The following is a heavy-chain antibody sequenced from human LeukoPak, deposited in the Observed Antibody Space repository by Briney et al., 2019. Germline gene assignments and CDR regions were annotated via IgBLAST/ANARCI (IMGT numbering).Heavy chain of an antibody. CDR1: GCTFTGYY. CDR2: INPNSGGT. J-gene: IGHJ4*02. V-gene: IGHV1-2*02. CDR3: ATTREPGYSSGWFDY. Sequence: ASVKVSCKASGCTFTGYYMHWVRQAPGQGLEWMGWINPNSGGTNYAQKFQGRVTMTGDTSISTAYMELSRLRSDDTAVYYCATTREPGYSSGWFDYWGQGTLVTVSS. D-gene: IGHD6-19*01.